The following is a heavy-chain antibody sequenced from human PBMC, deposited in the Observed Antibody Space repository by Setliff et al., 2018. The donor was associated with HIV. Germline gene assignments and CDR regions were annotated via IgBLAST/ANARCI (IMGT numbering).Heavy chain of an antibody. J-gene: IGHJ1*01. V-gene: IGHV4-34*01. CDR3: TRGPARRYPGSTVYGL. CDR1: GGPLSGYC. D-gene: IGHD1-26*01. Sequence: SETLSLTCGLYGGPLSGYCWTWIRQSPEKGLEWIGEISDSGDTKYNPSLMSRLSMSVEKSKNKFSLKVTSLTAADTAVYFCTRGPARRYPGSTVYGLWGQGTPVTVSS. CDR2: ISDSGDT.